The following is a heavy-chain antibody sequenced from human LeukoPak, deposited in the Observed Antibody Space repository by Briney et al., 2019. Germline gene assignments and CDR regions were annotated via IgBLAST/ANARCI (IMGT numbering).Heavy chain of an antibody. CDR2: IYTSGST. J-gene: IGHJ6*03. D-gene: IGHD3-3*01. Sequence: SQTLSLTCTVSGGSISSGSYYWSWIRQPAGKGLEWIGRIYTSGSTNYNPSLKSRVTISVDTSKNQFSLKLSSVTAADTAVYYCARLYDFWSGYQYYYYYYMDVWGKGATVTVSS. CDR1: GGSISSGSYY. V-gene: IGHV4-61*02. CDR3: ARLYDFWSGYQYYYYYYMDV.